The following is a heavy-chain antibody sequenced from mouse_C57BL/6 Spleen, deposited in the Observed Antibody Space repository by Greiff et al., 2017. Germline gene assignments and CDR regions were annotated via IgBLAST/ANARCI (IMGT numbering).Heavy chain of an antibody. CDR3: ARWDGNYVPYAMDY. V-gene: IGHV1-69*01. CDR2: IDPSDSYT. J-gene: IGHJ4*01. Sequence: QVQLQQPGAELVMPGASVKLSCKASGYTFTSYWMHWVKQRPGQGLEWIGEIDPSDSYTNYNQKFKGKSTLTVDKSSSTAYMQLSSLTSEDSAVYYSARWDGNYVPYAMDYWGQGTSVTVSS. CDR1: GYTFTSYW. D-gene: IGHD2-1*01.